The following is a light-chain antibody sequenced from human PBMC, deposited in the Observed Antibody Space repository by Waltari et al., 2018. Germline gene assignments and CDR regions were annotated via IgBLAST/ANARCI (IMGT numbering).Light chain of an antibody. CDR3: QVWDTSIDLSV. V-gene: IGLV3-21*04. Sequence: SYVLTQAPSVSVAPGETARITCGGNNIADKNVHWYKQKPGQAPVLGIFYDSDRPSGIPERFSGSNAGNTATLTISRAEAGDEADYYCQVWDTSIDLSVFGTGTKVTVL. CDR2: YDS. CDR1: NIADKN. J-gene: IGLJ1*01.